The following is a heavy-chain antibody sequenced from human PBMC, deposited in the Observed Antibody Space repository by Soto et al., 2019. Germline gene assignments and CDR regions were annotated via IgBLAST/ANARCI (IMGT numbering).Heavy chain of an antibody. CDR3: ARGTRGQDIVVVPAAISP. CDR2: INAGNGNT. CDR1: GYTFTSYA. V-gene: IGHV1-3*01. Sequence: ASVKVSCKASGYTFTSYAMHWVRQAPGQRLEWMGWINAGNGNTKYSQKFQGRVTITRDTSASTAYMELSSLRSEDTAVYYCARGTRGQDIVVVPAAISPWGQGTLVTVSS. J-gene: IGHJ5*02. D-gene: IGHD2-2*02.